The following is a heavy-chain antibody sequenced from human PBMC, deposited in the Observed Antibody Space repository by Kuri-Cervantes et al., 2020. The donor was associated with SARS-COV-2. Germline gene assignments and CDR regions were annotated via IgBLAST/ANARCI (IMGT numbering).Heavy chain of an antibody. Sequence: SETLSLTCTVSGGSISSHYWSWIRQPPGKGLEWIAYIHYSGYTNYNPSLKSRVTISLDASKNQFSLKLTSVTAADTAVYYCAREEGVYSSSWYWFDPWGQGTLVTVSS. CDR3: AREEGVYSSSWYWFDP. J-gene: IGHJ5*02. D-gene: IGHD6-13*01. CDR2: IHYSGYT. V-gene: IGHV4-59*11. CDR1: GGSISSHY.